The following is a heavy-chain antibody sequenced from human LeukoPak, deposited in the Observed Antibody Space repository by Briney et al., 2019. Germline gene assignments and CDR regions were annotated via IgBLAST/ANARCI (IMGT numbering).Heavy chain of an antibody. J-gene: IGHJ6*03. Sequence: GGSLRLSCAASGFTSSSYGMHWVRQAPGKGLEWVAFIRYDGSNKYYADSVKGRFTISRDNSKNTLYLQMNSLRAEDTAVYYCAKDGCSSTSCPYYYYYYYMDVWGKGTTVTVSS. CDR3: AKDGCSSTSCPYYYYYYYMDV. V-gene: IGHV3-30*02. D-gene: IGHD2-2*01. CDR2: IRYDGSNK. CDR1: GFTSSSYG.